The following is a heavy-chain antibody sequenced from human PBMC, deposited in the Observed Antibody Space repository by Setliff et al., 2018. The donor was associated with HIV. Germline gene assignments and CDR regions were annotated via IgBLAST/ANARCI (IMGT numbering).Heavy chain of an antibody. CDR2: INPAGNPT. J-gene: IGHJ5*02. CDR1: GYTFTSDY. CDR3: SKDITGPAINRGRINTWFDP. Sequence: GASVKVSCKASGYTFTSDYIHWVRQAPGQGLEWMGIINPAGNPTSYPQKFQGRLTMTRDTSTNTVYMELSSLRSEDTAGYYCSKDITGPAINRGRINTWFDPWGEGTLVTVSS. V-gene: IGHV1-46*01. D-gene: IGHD1-20*01.